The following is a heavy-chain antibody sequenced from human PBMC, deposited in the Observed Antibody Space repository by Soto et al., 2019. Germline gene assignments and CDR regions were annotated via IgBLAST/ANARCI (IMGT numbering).Heavy chain of an antibody. V-gene: IGHV1-69*01. Sequence: QVQLVQSGAEVKKPGSSVKVSCKASGGTFNSYAISWVRQAPGQGLEWMGGIIPIFGTANYAQKFQGRVTITADESTSTAYMELSSLRSEDTAVYYCARDLRKPNYCSGGSCYSETYYYYGMDVWGQGTTVTVSS. J-gene: IGHJ6*02. CDR3: ARDLRKPNYCSGGSCYSETYYYYGMDV. CDR2: IIPIFGTA. D-gene: IGHD2-15*01. CDR1: GGTFNSYA.